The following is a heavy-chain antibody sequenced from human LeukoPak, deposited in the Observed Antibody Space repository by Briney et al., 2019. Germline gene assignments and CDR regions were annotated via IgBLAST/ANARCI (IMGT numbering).Heavy chain of an antibody. CDR2: ISSSGGNT. J-gene: IGHJ4*02. CDR1: RFTFSRNA. CDR3: AKRHDKSNRYYLPFFDY. Sequence: GGSLRLSCAGSRFTFSRNAMSWVRQAPGNGLEWVLAISSSGGNTYYADSVKGRFTVSRDNSKNTLYLEMSSLRAEDTALYYCAKRHDKSNRYYLPFFDYWGQGILVTVSS. D-gene: IGHD2/OR15-2a*01. V-gene: IGHV3-23*01.